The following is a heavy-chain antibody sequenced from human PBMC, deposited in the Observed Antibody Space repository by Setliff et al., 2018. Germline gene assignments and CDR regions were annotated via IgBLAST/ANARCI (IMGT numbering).Heavy chain of an antibody. CDR1: GYIFNDYG. CDR3: SRLVRFCTRTSCQRLSGGEF. D-gene: IGHD2-8*01. CDR2: ISPYSGKT. V-gene: IGHV1-18*01. Sequence: ASVKVSCKTSGYIFNDYGIAWVRQAPGQGLEWMAWISPYSGKTYNSPSLHGRLTLTTDTSTATAHMELRDLAFNDTAVYYCSRLVRFCTRTSCQRLSGGEFWGQGTLVTVSS. J-gene: IGHJ4*02.